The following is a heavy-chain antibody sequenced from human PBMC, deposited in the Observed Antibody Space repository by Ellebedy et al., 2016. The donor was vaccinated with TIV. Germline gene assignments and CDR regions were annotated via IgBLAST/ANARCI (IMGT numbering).Heavy chain of an antibody. CDR2: ISYDGSNE. CDR3: AKSYSNSPNFYYHHGLDV. D-gene: IGHD4-11*01. CDR1: GFTFSSYA. V-gene: IGHV3-30*18. Sequence: GESLKISCAASGFTFSSYAMHWARQAPGKGLEWVAVISYDGSNENYATSVKGRFTISRDNSKNSLYLQMNSLRAEDTAVYKCAKSYSNSPNFYYHHGLDVWGQGTTVTVSS. J-gene: IGHJ6*02.